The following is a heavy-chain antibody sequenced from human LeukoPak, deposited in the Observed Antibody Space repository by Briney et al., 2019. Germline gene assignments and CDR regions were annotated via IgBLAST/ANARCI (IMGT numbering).Heavy chain of an antibody. CDR2: ISYDGTNK. V-gene: IGHV3-30*03. Sequence: GGSLRLSCAASGFTFSSYGMHWVRQAPGKGLDWVAAISYDGTNKYYADSVKGRFTISRDNSKNSLYLQMNSLRTEDTALYYCATWAFYHSLDVWGQGTTVTVSS. CDR1: GFTFSSYG. D-gene: IGHD1-26*01. J-gene: IGHJ6*02. CDR3: ATWAFYHSLDV.